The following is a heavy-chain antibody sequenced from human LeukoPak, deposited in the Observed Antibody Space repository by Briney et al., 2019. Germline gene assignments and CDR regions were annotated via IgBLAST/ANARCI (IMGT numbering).Heavy chain of an antibody. J-gene: IGHJ4*02. CDR2: IKQDGSEK. Sequence: GGSLRLSCAASGFTFSTYWMSWVRQAPGKGLEWVANIKQDGSEKYYVDSVKGRFTISRDNAKNSLYLQMNSLRAEDTAVYYCARVPHSYSSGWLAYFDYWGQGTLVTVSS. V-gene: IGHV3-7*04. D-gene: IGHD6-19*01. CDR1: GFTFSTYW. CDR3: ARVPHSYSSGWLAYFDY.